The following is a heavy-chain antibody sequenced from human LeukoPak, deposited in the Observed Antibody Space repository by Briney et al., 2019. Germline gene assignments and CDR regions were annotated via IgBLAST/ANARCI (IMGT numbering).Heavy chain of an antibody. V-gene: IGHV3-74*01. D-gene: IGHD1-26*01. J-gene: IGHJ4*02. CDR3: IRGTVGAPGNDY. CDR1: GFTFSSYW. CDR2: IDTDGSFT. Sequence: PGGSLRLSCAASGFTFSSYWMHWVRQAPGKGLVWVSRIDTDGSFTSYADSVRGRFTISRDNAKNTLYLQMSSLRAEDTAVYYCIRGTVGAPGNDYWGQGTLATVSS.